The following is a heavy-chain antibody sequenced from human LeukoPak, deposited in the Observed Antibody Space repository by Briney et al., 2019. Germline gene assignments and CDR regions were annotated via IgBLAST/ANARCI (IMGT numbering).Heavy chain of an antibody. D-gene: IGHD4-23*01. V-gene: IGHV3-53*01. CDR1: GLTVSSNY. CDR3: AKDQYGGNPQYYFDY. Sequence: GGSLRLSCAASGLTVSSNYMSWVRQAPGKGLEWVSVLYSGGSTYYADSVMGRFTISRDNSKNTLYLQMNSLRAEDTAVYYCAKDQYGGNPQYYFDYWGQGTLVTVSS. CDR2: LYSGGST. J-gene: IGHJ4*02.